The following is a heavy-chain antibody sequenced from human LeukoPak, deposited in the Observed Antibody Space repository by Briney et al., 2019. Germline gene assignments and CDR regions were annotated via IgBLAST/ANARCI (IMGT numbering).Heavy chain of an antibody. Sequence: ASVKVSCKPSGYTFTNYYIHWVRQAPGQGLEWMGGIIPIFGTANYAQKFQGRVTITADESTSTAYMELSSLRSEDTAVYYCARELEMATITGLFERWGQGTLVTVSS. CDR2: IIPIFGTA. J-gene: IGHJ5*02. V-gene: IGHV1-69*13. D-gene: IGHD5-24*01. CDR3: ARELEMATITGLFER. CDR1: GYTFTNYY.